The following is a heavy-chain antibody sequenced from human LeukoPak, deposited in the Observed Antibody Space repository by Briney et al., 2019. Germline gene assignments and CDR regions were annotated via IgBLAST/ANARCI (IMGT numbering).Heavy chain of an antibody. D-gene: IGHD2-21*02. Sequence: GASVKVSCKASGYTFTSYGISWVRQAPGQGLEWMGWNSAYNGNTNYAQKLQGRVTMTTDTSTSTAYMELRSLRSDDTAVYYCARVGYCGGDCYFFGYWGQGTLVTVSS. CDR3: ARVGYCGGDCYFFGY. CDR2: NSAYNGNT. J-gene: IGHJ4*02. V-gene: IGHV1-18*01. CDR1: GYTFTSYG.